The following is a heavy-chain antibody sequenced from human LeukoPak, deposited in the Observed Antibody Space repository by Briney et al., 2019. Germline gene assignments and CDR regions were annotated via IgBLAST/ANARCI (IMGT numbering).Heavy chain of an antibody. Sequence: GGSLRLSCAASGFTVSSNYMSWVRQAPGKGLDWVSVIYSGGTTYYADSVKGRFTISRDNPKNTLYLQMNSLRAEDTAVYYCARDPYCSGGSCYPAPYYGMDVWGQGTTVTVSS. V-gene: IGHV3-66*01. D-gene: IGHD2-15*01. CDR2: IYSGGTT. J-gene: IGHJ6*02. CDR1: GFTVSSNY. CDR3: ARDPYCSGGSCYPAPYYGMDV.